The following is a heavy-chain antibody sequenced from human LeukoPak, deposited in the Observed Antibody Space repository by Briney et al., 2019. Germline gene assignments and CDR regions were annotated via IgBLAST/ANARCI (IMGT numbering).Heavy chain of an antibody. V-gene: IGHV4-59*08. CDR1: NSSVNSYC. D-gene: IGHD4-23*01. CDR2: IYYSGST. CDR3: ARHDYHSNSDAFDV. Sequence: KTWPTLAHTFSDRNSSVNSYCVDWVRQPPVKKMKWIGYIYYSGSTNYNPSLRGRVTISVDTSKNQFSLKLSSVTAADTAVYYCARHDYHSNSDAFDVRGQGTMDT. J-gene: IGHJ3*01.